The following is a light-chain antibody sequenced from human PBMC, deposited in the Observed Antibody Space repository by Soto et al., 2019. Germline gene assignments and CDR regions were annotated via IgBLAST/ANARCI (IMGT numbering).Light chain of an antibody. V-gene: IGKV1D-13*01. CDR3: QQFSDYPFT. CDR2: DVS. J-gene: IGKJ3*01. CDR1: QVISSA. Sequence: AIQLTQSPSSLSASVGDRVTITCRASQVISSALAWYQQKPGKPPKLLMYDVSRLESGVPSRFSGSGSGTDFTLTISSLQPVDFTTYYCQQFSDYPFTFGPGTRVDIK.